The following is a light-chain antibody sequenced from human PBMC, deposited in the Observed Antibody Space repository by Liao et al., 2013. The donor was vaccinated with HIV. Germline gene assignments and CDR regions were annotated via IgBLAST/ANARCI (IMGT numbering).Light chain of an antibody. CDR2: YDG. V-gene: IGLV3-21*01. Sequence: SYVLTQPPSVSVAPGKTASITCGGNNIGGKTVHWYQQKPGQAPVVVIYYDGDRPSGIPERFSGSNSGNTATLTISGTQAMDEADYYCQAWDSNTAYVFGTGTKVSVL. CDR3: QAWDSNTAYV. J-gene: IGLJ1*01. CDR1: NIGGKT.